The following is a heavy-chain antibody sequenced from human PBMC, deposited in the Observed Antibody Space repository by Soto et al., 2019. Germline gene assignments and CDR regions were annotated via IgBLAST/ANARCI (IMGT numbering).Heavy chain of an antibody. D-gene: IGHD3-9*01. V-gene: IGHV4-39*01. Sequence: RXETLSLTCTVAGGSISSSSYYWGWIRQPPGKGLEWIGSIYYSGSTYYNPSLKSRVTISVDTSKNQFSLKLSSVTAADTAVYYCARYATGGLRYFDWLLNPFDDWGQGTMVTVSS. CDR1: GGSISSSSYY. CDR2: IYYSGST. CDR3: ARYATGGLRYFDWLLNPFDD. J-gene: IGHJ4*02.